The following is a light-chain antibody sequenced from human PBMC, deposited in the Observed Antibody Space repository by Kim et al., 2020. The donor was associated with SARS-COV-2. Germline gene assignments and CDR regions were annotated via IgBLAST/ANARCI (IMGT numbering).Light chain of an antibody. CDR1: QCVGIH. V-gene: IGKV1-9*01. CDR2: AAC. Sequence: ASVWDRVAISCPASQCVGIHLAWYQRKPWGVPKFLIYAACIFQSGVPSRCSGSGAGTDFTLTISSLQPEDFATYYCQQLYSYPLTIGPGTKMDI. J-gene: IGKJ3*01. CDR3: QQLYSYPLT.